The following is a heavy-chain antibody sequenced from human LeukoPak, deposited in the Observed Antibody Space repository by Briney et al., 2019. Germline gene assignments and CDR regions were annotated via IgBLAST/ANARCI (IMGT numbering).Heavy chain of an antibody. V-gene: IGHV3-48*03. J-gene: IGHJ6*03. CDR2: ISSSRRGI. Sequence: GGVRMGSWSTSGLRVSSVGFGWGRHAPGKGLEWISYISSSRRGIYYADSVRGRFTVSREHAKNSVFLEMSSLRAEDTAVYYCAREGCYYDSGSGPEPCYNYYMAVWGKGTTVTVSS. D-gene: IGHD3-3*01. CDR1: GLRVSSVG. CDR3: AREGCYYDSGSGPEPCYNYYMAV.